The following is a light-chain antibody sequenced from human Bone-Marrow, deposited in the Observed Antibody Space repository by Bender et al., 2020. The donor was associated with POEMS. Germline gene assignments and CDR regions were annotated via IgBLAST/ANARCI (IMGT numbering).Light chain of an antibody. CDR2: RNN. CDR3: AAWDDSLSGHYV. Sequence: QSVLTQPPSASETPGQRVTISCSGSSSNIGTNYVYWYQRVPGTAPKLLIYRNNQRPSGVPDRFSGSKSGTSASLAISGLRSEDEADYFCAAWDDSLSGHYVFGTGTTVTV. J-gene: IGLJ1*01. V-gene: IGLV1-47*01. CDR1: SSNIGTNY.